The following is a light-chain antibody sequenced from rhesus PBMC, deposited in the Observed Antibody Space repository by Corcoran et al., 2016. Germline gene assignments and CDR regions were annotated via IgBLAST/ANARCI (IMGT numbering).Light chain of an antibody. CDR3: QHAYGTPHS. V-gene: IGKV1-74*01. J-gene: IGKJ2*01. Sequence: DIQMTQSPSSLSASVGDRVTITCRASENVNNYLTWYQQKQGKTPKLLIYKTSNLQSGVPSRFSGSGSGTDYTFTISRLQPEDVATYYCQHAYGTPHSFGQGTKVEIK. CDR2: KTS. CDR1: ENVNNY.